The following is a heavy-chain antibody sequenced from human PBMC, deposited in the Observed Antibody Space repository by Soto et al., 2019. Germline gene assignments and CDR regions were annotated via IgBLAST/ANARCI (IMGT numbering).Heavy chain of an antibody. CDR3: ARSSLPTIFDDY. D-gene: IGHD3-3*01. J-gene: IGHJ4*02. V-gene: IGHV4-4*09. CDR1: GGSISSYY. CDR2: IHNSGSS. Sequence: SETLSLTCTVSGGSISSYYWSWIRQPPGKGLEWIGYIHNSGSSNYNPSLKSRVTISVDTTKNQFSLNLSSVTAADTAVYYCARSSLPTIFDDYWGQGTLVTVSS.